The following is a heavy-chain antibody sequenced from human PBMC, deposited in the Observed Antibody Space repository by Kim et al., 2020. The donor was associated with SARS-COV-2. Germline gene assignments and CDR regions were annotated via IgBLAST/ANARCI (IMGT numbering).Heavy chain of an antibody. D-gene: IGHD1-26*01. CDR1: GFTLDDNA. Sequence: GGSLRLSCAASGFTLDDNAMHWVRQAPGRGLEWVSGIGWQTTTKGFADSVRGRFTISSDNAKNSLYLEMNSLRADDTALYYCVRGRHRNFNASASGWG. J-gene: IGHJ1*01. CDR2: IGWQTTTK. CDR3: VRGRHRNFNASASG. V-gene: IGHV3-9*01.